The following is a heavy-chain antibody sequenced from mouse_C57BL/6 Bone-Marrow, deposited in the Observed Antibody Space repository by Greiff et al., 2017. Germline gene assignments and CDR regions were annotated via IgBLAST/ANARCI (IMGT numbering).Heavy chain of an antibody. Sequence: EVQLQQSGPELVKPGASVKIPCKASGYTFTDYNMDWVKQSHGKSLEWIGDINPNNGGTIYNQKFKGKATLTVDKTSSTAYMELRSLTSEDTAVYYCARTDYSNFGGVDYWGQGTSVTVSS. J-gene: IGHJ4*01. CDR2: INPNNGGT. V-gene: IGHV1-18*01. CDR3: ARTDYSNFGGVDY. CDR1: GYTFTDYN. D-gene: IGHD2-5*01.